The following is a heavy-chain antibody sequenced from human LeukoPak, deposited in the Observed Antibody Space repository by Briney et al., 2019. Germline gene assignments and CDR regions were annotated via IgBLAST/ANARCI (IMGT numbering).Heavy chain of an antibody. V-gene: IGHV4-39*07. CDR3: ARDVLRSDWFDP. J-gene: IGHJ5*02. CDR2: IDYSGTT. Sequence: SETLSLTCSVSGGSISSISFSWGWIRQPPGKGLEWIGNIDYSGTTQYNPSLKSRVAVSLDTSKNQFSLRLTSVTAADTAVYYCARDVLRSDWFDPWGQGTLVIVSS. CDR1: GGSISSISFS.